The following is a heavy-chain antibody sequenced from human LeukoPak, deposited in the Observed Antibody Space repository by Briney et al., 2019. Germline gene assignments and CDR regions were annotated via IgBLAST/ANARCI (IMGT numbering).Heavy chain of an antibody. V-gene: IGHV4-39*01. J-gene: IGHJ4*02. Sequence: YPSETLSLTCTVSGGSISSSSYYWGWIRQPPGKGLEWIGSIYYSGSTYYNPSLKSRVTISVDTSKNQFSLKLSSVTAADTAVYYCARYYRDYYGSGSHRRGYFDYWGQGTLVTVSS. CDR3: ARYYRDYYGSGSHRRGYFDY. D-gene: IGHD3-10*01. CDR2: IYYSGST. CDR1: GGSISSSSYY.